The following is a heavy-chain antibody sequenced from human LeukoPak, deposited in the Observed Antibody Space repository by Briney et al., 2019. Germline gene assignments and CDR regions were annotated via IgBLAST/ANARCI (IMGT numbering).Heavy chain of an antibody. J-gene: IGHJ5*02. CDR3: AREDIVVVPAAKSRWFDP. CDR2: INPNSGGT. D-gene: IGHD2-2*01. CDR1: GYTFTGYY. V-gene: IGHV1-2*02. Sequence: GASVKVSCKASGYTFTGYYMHWVRQAPGQGLEWMGWINPNSGGTNYAQKFQGRVTMTRDTSISTAYMELSRLRSDDTAVYYSAREDIVVVPAAKSRWFDPWGQGTLVTVSS.